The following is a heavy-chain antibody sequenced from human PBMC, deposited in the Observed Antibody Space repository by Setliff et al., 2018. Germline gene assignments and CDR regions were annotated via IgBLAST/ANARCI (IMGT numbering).Heavy chain of an antibody. J-gene: IGHJ5*02. Sequence: GASVKVSCKASGHTFTSYYMHWVRQAPGQGLEWMGIINPSGGSTSYAQKFQGRVTMTRDTSTSTVYMELSSLRSEDTAVYYCARDARDFWSGYSSHEGFDPWGQGTLVTVSS. CDR3: ARDARDFWSGYSSHEGFDP. V-gene: IGHV1-46*01. D-gene: IGHD3-3*01. CDR2: INPSGGST. CDR1: GHTFTSYY.